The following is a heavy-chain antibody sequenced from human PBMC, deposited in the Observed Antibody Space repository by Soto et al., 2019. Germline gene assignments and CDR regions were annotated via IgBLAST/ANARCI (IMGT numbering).Heavy chain of an antibody. CDR3: AKESYYDSSGYPQGDY. D-gene: IGHD3-22*01. CDR1: GCTFSSYA. CDR2: ISGSGGST. J-gene: IGHJ4*02. Sequence: GGLRGAGAESGCTFSSYAMSWGRQAPGKGLEWVSAISGSGGSTYYADSVKGRFTISRDNSKNTLYLQMNSLRAEDTAVYYCAKESYYDSSGYPQGDYWGQGTLVTVSP. V-gene: IGHV3-23*01.